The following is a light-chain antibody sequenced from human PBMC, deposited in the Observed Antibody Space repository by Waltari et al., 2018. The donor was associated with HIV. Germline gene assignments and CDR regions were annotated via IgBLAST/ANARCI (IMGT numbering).Light chain of an antibody. CDR2: EVN. J-gene: IGLJ2*01. CDR3: CSYADTYFVL. V-gene: IGLV2-11*01. CDR1: SSDVGGYNY. Sequence: QSALTQPRSVSGSPGQSVTISCTGTSSDVGGYNYVSWYQHHPNKGPKLLIYEVNRRPSGVPDRFSGSKSGNTASLTISVLQAEDAADYYCCSYADTYFVLFGGRTKLTVL.